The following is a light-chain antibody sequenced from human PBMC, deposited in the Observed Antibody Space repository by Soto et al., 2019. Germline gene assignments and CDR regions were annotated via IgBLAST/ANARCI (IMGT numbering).Light chain of an antibody. CDR1: SSDVANYNF. V-gene: IGLV2-23*02. CDR2: EVS. CDR3: CSYASSNTHVI. J-gene: IGLJ2*01. Sequence: QSALTQPASVSGSPGQSITISCTGSSSDVANYNFVSWYQQHSGKAPKLMIYEVSKRPSGIPDRFSGSKSGNTASLTISGIQAEDEADYYCCSYASSNTHVIFGGGTKLTVL.